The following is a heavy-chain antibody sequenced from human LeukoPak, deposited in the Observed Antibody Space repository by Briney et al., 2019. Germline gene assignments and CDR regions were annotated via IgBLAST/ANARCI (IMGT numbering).Heavy chain of an antibody. D-gene: IGHD2-15*01. Sequence: GASVKVSCKASGYTFTSYDINWVRQATGQGLECVGWMDPNSGNTDYAQKFQGRVTMTRDTSISTAYMELSSLRSEDTAVYYCARYAVVAAMNWFDPWGQGTLVIVSS. CDR2: MDPNSGNT. CDR3: ARYAVVAAMNWFDP. J-gene: IGHJ5*02. V-gene: IGHV1-8*01. CDR1: GYTFTSYD.